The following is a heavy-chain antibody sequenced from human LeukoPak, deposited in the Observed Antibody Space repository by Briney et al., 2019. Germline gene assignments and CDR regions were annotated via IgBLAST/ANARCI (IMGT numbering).Heavy chain of an antibody. V-gene: IGHV3-33*01. CDR2: KWFDGSNK. CDR3: AREERDSSGWTFLDN. Sequence: GGSLRLSRAASGFTFGSHVMNWVRQAPGKGPEWVAGKWFDGSNKYHADSVKGRFTISRDNSNNTLYLQMDSLRAEDTAVYYCAREERDSSGWTFLDNGGQGTRVTVSS. J-gene: IGHJ4*02. D-gene: IGHD6-19*01. CDR1: GFTFGSHV.